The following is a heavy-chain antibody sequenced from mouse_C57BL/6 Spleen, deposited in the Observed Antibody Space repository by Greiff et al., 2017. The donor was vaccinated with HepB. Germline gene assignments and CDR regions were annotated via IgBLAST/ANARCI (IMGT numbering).Heavy chain of an antibody. D-gene: IGHD2-4*01. Sequence: EVKLMESGGGLVQPGGSLSLSCAASGFTFTDYYMSWVRQPPGKALEWLGFIRNKANGYTTEYSASVKGRFTISRDNSQSILYLQMNALRAEDSATYYCARYNDYDVYAMDYWGQGTSVTVSS. V-gene: IGHV7-3*01. CDR3: ARYNDYDVYAMDY. CDR1: GFTFTDYY. J-gene: IGHJ4*01. CDR2: IRNKANGYTT.